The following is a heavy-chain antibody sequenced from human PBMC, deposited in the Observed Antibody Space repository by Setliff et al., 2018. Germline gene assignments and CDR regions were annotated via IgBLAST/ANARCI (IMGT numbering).Heavy chain of an antibody. J-gene: IGHJ4*02. V-gene: IGHV4-34*01. D-gene: IGHD2-2*01. CDR3: ARAGSVPAARDFDY. CDR1: GGSFSTYY. Sequence: SETLSLTCAVYGGSFSTYYWIWIRQPPGKGLEWIGEINHSGSTNYNPSLKSRVTISVDTSKNQFSLKLSSVTAADTAVYYCARAGSVPAARDFDYWGQGTLVTVSS. CDR2: INHSGST.